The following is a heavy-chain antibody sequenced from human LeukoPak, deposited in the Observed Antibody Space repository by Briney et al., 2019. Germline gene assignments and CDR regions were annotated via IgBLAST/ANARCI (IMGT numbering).Heavy chain of an antibody. D-gene: IGHD3-9*01. CDR2: ISSSSSTI. CDR3: ALTPDILTGYNGDY. J-gene: IGHJ4*02. V-gene: IGHV3-48*01. Sequence: GGSLRLSCAASGFTFSSYSMSWVRQAPGKWLEWVSYISSSSSTIYYADSVKGRFTISRDNAKNTLFLQMNSLRAEDTAVYYCALTPDILTGYNGDYWGQGTLVTVSS. CDR1: GFTFSSYS.